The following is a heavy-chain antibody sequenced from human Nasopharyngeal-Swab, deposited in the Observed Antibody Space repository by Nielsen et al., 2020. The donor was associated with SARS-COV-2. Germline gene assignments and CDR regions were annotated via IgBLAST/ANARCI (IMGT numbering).Heavy chain of an antibody. Sequence: GGSLRLSCAASGFTFSSYGMHWVRQAPGKGLEWVAVISYDGSNKYYADSVKGRFTISRDNSKNTLYLQMNSLRAEDTAVYYCASTPYSSGWYGPRSANYGMDVWGQGTTVTVSS. CDR3: ASTPYSSGWYGPRSANYGMDV. CDR1: GFTFSSYG. CDR2: ISYDGSNK. D-gene: IGHD6-19*01. J-gene: IGHJ6*02. V-gene: IGHV3-30*03.